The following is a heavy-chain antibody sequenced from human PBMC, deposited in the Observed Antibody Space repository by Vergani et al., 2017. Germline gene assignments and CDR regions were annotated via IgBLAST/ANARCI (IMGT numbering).Heavy chain of an antibody. CDR3: ARVGVRYDFWSGYSDWFDP. J-gene: IGHJ5*02. Sequence: QVQLQESGPGLVKPSETLSLTCTVSGGSISSYYWSWIRQPPGKGLEWIGYIYYSGSTNYNPSLKSRVTISADSSKNQFSLKLSSVTAADTAVYYCARVGVRYDFWSGYSDWFDPWGQGTLVTVSS. CDR2: IYYSGST. D-gene: IGHD3-3*01. CDR1: GGSISSYY. V-gene: IGHV4-59*01.